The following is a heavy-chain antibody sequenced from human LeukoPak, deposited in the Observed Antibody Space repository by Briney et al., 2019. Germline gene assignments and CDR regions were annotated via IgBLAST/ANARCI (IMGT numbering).Heavy chain of an antibody. J-gene: IGHJ1*01. Sequence: GGSLRLSCAASGFTFSGSAMHWVRQASGKGLEWVGRIRSKANSYATAYAASVKGRFTISRDDSKNTLYLQMNSLKTEDTAVYYCTTATVAVAGGEHFQHWGQGTLVTVSS. CDR3: TTATVAVAGGEHFQH. D-gene: IGHD6-19*01. CDR2: IRSKANSYAT. CDR1: GFTFSGSA. V-gene: IGHV3-73*01.